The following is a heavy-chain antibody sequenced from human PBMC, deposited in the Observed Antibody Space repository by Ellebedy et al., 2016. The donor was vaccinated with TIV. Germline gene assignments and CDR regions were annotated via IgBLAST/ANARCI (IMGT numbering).Heavy chain of an antibody. V-gene: IGHV3-15*01. Sequence: GGSLRLXXAVSGFTFSNAWMSWVRRAPGKGLEWVGRIRKTIDGGLTEYAAPVKGRFTISRDDSQNTLYLQMNSLKTEDTAVYYCLGNDYGDYWGQGTLVTVAS. CDR2: IRKTIDGGLT. D-gene: IGHD3-16*01. J-gene: IGHJ4*02. CDR1: GFTFSNAW. CDR3: LGNDYGDY.